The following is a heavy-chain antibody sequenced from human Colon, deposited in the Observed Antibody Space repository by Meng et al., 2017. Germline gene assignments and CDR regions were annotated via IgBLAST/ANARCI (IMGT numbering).Heavy chain of an antibody. D-gene: IGHD2-2*01. V-gene: IGHV4-4*02. CDR1: GGSISTTNW. J-gene: IGHJ4*02. CDR2: IYQSGST. CDR3: ATSGCTSSTNCHAPLR. Sequence: GRGSPSGTLSPTCPGSGGSISTTNWWSWVRQPPGKGLEWIGEIYQSGSTNYNSSLNSRVTISLDKPKNQFSLRMNSVTAADTAVYYCATSGCTSSTNCHAPLRWGQGTLVTVSS.